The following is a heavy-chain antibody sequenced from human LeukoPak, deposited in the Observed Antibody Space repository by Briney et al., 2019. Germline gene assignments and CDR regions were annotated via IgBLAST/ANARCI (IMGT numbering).Heavy chain of an antibody. D-gene: IGHD2-2*01. CDR1: GFTFGDYV. Sequence: PGGSLRLSFTVSGFTFGDYVMTWVRQAPGKGLEWVSFIRSKAYGGTTEYAASVKGRFTISRDDSKSIAYLQMNSLKTEDTAVYYCTREVPAARRGAFGLWGQGTMVTVSS. CDR2: IRSKAYGGTT. CDR3: TREVPAARRGAFGL. J-gene: IGHJ3*01. V-gene: IGHV3-49*04.